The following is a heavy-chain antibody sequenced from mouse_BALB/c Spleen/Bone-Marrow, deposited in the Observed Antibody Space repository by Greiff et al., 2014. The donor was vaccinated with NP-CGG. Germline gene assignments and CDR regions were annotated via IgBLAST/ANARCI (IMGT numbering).Heavy chain of an antibody. D-gene: IGHD2-4*01. CDR2: IDPENGNT. CDR1: GFNIKDYY. CDR3: ANRDYGYALDY. Sequence: EVQRVESGAELVRPGALVKLSCKASGFNIKDYYIHWVKQRPEQGLEWIGWIDPENGNTISDPKFQGKASITADTSSNTAYLQLSSLTSEDTAVYYFANRDYGYALDYWGQGTSVTVSS. J-gene: IGHJ4*01. V-gene: IGHV14-1*02.